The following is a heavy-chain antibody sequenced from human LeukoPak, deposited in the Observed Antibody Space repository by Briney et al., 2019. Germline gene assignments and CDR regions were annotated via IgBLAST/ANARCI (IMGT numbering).Heavy chain of an antibody. J-gene: IGHJ5*02. CDR3: ARGEMMVVGDCSSTSCYGAGWFDP. D-gene: IGHD2-2*01. CDR2: INHSGST. Sequence: SETLSLTCAVSGGSFSGYYWSWIRQPPGKGLEWIGEINHSGSTNYNPSLKSRVTISVDTSKNQFSLKLSSVTAADTAVYYCARGEMMVVGDCSSTSCYGAGWFDPWGQGTLVSVSS. CDR1: GGSFSGYY. V-gene: IGHV4-34*01.